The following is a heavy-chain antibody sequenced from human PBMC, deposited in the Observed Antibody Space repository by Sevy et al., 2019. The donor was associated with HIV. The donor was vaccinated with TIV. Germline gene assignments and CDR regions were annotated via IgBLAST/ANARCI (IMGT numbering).Heavy chain of an antibody. J-gene: IGHJ4*02. CDR1: GFTFSSYA. D-gene: IGHD5-18*01. V-gene: IGHV3-30-3*01. CDR2: PSYDGSNK. Sequence: GGSLRLSCAASGFTFSSYAMHWVRLAPGKGLEWVADPSYDGSNKDYADSVKGRLTISRDNSKNTLYLQMNSLRAEDTAVYYCATIGTGHTYGTPPWYWGQGTLVTVSS. CDR3: ATIGTGHTYGTPPWY.